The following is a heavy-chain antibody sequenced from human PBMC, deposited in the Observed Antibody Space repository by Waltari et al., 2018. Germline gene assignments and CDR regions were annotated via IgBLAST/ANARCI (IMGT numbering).Heavy chain of an antibody. J-gene: IGHJ6*02. D-gene: IGHD2-15*01. CDR2: IYNSGST. V-gene: IGHV4-4*07. CDR3: ARGMVAAGMDV. Sequence: QVQLQESGPGLVKPSETLSLTCSASGGSITSYYWSWIRQPAGKGLEWIGRIYNSGSTNYNPSLKSRVTMSVDTSKNQFSLKLNSVTAADTAVYYCARGMVAAGMDVWGQGTTVTVSS. CDR1: GGSITSYY.